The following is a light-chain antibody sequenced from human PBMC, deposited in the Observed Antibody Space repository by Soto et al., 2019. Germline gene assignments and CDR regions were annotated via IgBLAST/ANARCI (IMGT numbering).Light chain of an antibody. CDR2: EAS. V-gene: IGKV3-11*01. Sequence: EIVLTQSPATLSLSPGERATLSCRGSQSVRSHLVWYQQKPGQAPRLLIYEASNRATGIPARFSGSGSGTDFTLTISSLEPEDFAVYYCQQRSDWSITFGQGTRLEIK. J-gene: IGKJ5*01. CDR1: QSVRSH. CDR3: QQRSDWSIT.